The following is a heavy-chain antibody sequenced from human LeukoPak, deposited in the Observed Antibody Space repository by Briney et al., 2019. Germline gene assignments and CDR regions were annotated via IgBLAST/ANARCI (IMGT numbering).Heavy chain of an antibody. CDR1: GYTFTSYD. CDR3: ARAPARAGHYYYYMDV. J-gene: IGHJ6*03. Sequence: ASMKVSSKPSGYTFTSYDINWVQQATGQVIEWMGWMNPNSGNTGYAQKFQDRVPMARNTSISTAYMELSSLRSEDTAVYYCARAPARAGHYYYYMDVWDKGTTVTVSS. CDR2: MNPNSGNT. V-gene: IGHV1-8*01. D-gene: IGHD2-2*01.